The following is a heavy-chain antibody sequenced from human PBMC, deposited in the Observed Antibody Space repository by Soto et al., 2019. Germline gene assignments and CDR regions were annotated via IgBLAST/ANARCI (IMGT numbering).Heavy chain of an antibody. CDR2: ITPIFGTA. V-gene: IGHV1-69*12. J-gene: IGHJ6*02. CDR3: ARLYGPIDYYGMDV. Sequence: QVQLVQSGAEVKKPGSSVKVSCKASGGTFSSYAISWVRQAPGQGLEWMGGITPIFGTANYAQKFQGRVTITADESTSTAYMELSSLRSEDTAVYYCARLYGPIDYYGMDVWGQGTTVTVSS. CDR1: GGTFSSYA. D-gene: IGHD3-10*01.